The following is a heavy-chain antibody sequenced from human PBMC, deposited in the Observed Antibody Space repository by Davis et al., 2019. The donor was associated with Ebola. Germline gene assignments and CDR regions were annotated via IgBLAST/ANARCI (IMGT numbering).Heavy chain of an antibody. J-gene: IGHJ4*02. D-gene: IGHD6-13*01. CDR1: GYRFTSHW. Sequence: KVSCKGSGYRFTSHWIGWVRQMPGKGLEWMGKIDPSDSYTNYSPSFQGHVTISADKSISTAYLQWSSLKASDTAMYYCARRDSSTPLPFDYWGQGTLVTVSS. V-gene: IGHV5-10-1*01. CDR3: ARRDSSTPLPFDY. CDR2: IDPSDSYT.